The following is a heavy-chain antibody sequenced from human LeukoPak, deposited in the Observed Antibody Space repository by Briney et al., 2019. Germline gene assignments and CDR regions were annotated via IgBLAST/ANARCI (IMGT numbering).Heavy chain of an antibody. CDR3: ARHSWNGGNSVWYFDL. J-gene: IGHJ2*01. Sequence: SETLSLTCTVSGDSISSRSSYWGWIRQPPGKGLEWIGNIYYSGSTNYNPSLRSRVTISVDTSKNQFSLKLSSVTAVDTAVYYCARHSWNGGNSVWYFDLWGRGTLVIVSS. D-gene: IGHD4-23*01. CDR1: GDSISSRSSY. CDR2: IYYSGST. V-gene: IGHV4-39*01.